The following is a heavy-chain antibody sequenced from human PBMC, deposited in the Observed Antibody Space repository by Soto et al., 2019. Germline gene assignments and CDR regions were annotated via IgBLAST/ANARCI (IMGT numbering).Heavy chain of an antibody. V-gene: IGHV4-39*01. CDR3: AGLFPVIRTRPGDY. Sequence: SETLSLTCTVSGGPISSSGYYWGWFRQPPGKGLEWIGSFFYNGNTYYNSSLKSRVTISVDTSKNQFSLKLSSVTAADTAIYYSAGLFPVIRTRPGDYWGQGTLVTVSS. J-gene: IGHJ4*02. D-gene: IGHD3-10*01. CDR2: FFYNGNT. CDR1: GGPISSSGYY.